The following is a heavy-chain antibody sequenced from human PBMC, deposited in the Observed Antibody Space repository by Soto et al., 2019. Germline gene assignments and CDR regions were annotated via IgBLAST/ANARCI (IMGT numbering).Heavy chain of an antibody. D-gene: IGHD2-15*01. CDR1: GFTFSSYA. CDR3: ARERRGYCSGGSCYETGY. CDR2: ISYDGSNK. Sequence: QVQLVESGGGVVQPGRSLRLSCAASGFTFSSYAMHWVRQAPGKGLEWVAVISYDGSNKYYADSVKGRFTISRDNSKNTLDLQMNSLRAEDTAVYYCARERRGYCSGGSCYETGYWGQGTLVTVSS. V-gene: IGHV3-30-3*01. J-gene: IGHJ4*02.